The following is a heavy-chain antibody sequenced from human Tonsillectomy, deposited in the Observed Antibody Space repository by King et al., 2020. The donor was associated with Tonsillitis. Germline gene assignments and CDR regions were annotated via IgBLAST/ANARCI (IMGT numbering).Heavy chain of an antibody. CDR2: LLYDGRNK. V-gene: IGHV3-33*08. Sequence: LVESGGGVVQPGRALRLSLAASGCAFISCGLHRVLHAPGKGVEGVAVLLYDGRNKNYADSLKGRFTISRDNSKNKLYLQMNSLRAEDTAVYYCARVGGKLRYFDYWGQGTLVTVSS. D-gene: IGHD4-17*01. CDR3: ARVGGKLRYFDY. J-gene: IGHJ4*02. CDR1: GCAFISCG.